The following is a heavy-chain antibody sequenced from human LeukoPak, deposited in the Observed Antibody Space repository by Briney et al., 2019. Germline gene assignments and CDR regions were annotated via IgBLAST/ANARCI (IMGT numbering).Heavy chain of an antibody. CDR2: IHYSGGST. J-gene: IGHJ4*02. Sequence: GGSLRLSCAASGFTFSNYALSWVRQAPGKGLEWVSAIHYSGGSTYYADSVKGRFTISRDNAKNTVYLQMNSLRAEDTAVYYCASAPDYWGQGTLVTVSS. CDR1: GFTFSNYA. V-gene: IGHV3-23*01. CDR3: ASAPDY.